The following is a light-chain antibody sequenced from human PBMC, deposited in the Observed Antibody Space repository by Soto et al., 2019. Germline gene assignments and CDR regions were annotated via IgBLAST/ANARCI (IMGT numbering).Light chain of an antibody. V-gene: IGKV1-5*01. Sequence: DIQMTQSPSTLSGSVGDRVTITCRASQTISSWLAWYQQKPGKAPKLLIYDASTLERGVPSRFSGTGSGTEFTLAINSLQPDDFATSYCQQYHRSSITFGQGTRLEIK. J-gene: IGKJ5*01. CDR3: QQYHRSSIT. CDR1: QTISSW. CDR2: DAS.